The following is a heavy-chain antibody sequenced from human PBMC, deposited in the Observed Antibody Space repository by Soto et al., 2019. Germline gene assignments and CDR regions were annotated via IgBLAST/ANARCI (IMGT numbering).Heavy chain of an antibody. J-gene: IGHJ4*02. D-gene: IGHD3-10*01. Sequence: QITLKESGPTLVKPTQTLTLTCTFSGFSLTSGVGVGWIRQPPGKALQWLALIYSDDDKRYSPSLKSRLTITKDASKNQVVLTLTNMDPVDTATYYCAHITIYNPYFDYWGQGTLVTVSS. CDR2: IYSDDDK. V-gene: IGHV2-5*02. CDR3: AHITIYNPYFDY. CDR1: GFSLTSGVG.